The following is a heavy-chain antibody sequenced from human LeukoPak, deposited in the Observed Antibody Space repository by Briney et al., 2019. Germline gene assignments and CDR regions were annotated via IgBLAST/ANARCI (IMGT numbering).Heavy chain of an antibody. CDR2: IIPIFGTA. D-gene: IGHD1-26*01. J-gene: IGHJ4*02. V-gene: IGHV1-69*13. Sequence: ASVKVSCKASGGTFSSYAISWVRQAPGQGLEWMGGIIPIFGTANYAQKFQGRVTITADESTSTAYMELSSLRPEDTAVYYCARGIVGATIVPHYFDYWGQGTLVTVSS. CDR3: ARGIVGATIVPHYFDY. CDR1: GGTFSSYA.